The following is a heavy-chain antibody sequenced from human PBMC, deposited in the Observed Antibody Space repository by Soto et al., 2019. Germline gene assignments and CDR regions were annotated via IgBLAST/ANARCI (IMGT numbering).Heavy chain of an antibody. CDR2: IGSRTSDI. CDR1: GFTFSRHT. J-gene: IGHJ3*02. V-gene: IGHV3-21*01. D-gene: IGHD3-22*01. Sequence: GGSLRLSCEASGFTFSRHTMNWVRQAPGKGLEWVSFIGSRTSDIYYADSVKGRFTISRDNAKNSLYLDLTRLRAEDTAVYFCVRDYYDTSGYPNTFDMWGQGTMVTVSS. CDR3: VRDYYDTSGYPNTFDM.